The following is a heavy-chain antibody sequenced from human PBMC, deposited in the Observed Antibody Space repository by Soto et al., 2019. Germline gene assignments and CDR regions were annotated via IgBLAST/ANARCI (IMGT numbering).Heavy chain of an antibody. CDR3: TTDRMDF. V-gene: IGHV3-15*01. CDR1: GFTFNYAW. Sequence: EVQLVESGGGLVKSGGSLRLSCAASGFTFNYAWMTWVRQAPGKGLEWVGRIKSKTDGGTTDYAAPVKGRFTISREDSSNTLYLQMNSLKPEDTAMYYCTTDRMDFWGQGTTVTVSS. J-gene: IGHJ6*02. CDR2: IKSKTDGGTT.